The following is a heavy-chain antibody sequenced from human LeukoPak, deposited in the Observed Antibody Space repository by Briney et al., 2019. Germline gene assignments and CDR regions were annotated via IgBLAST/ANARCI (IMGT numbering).Heavy chain of an antibody. Sequence: GASVTVSCKASGGTFSSYAISWVRQAPGQGLEWMGRIIPILGIANYAQKFQGRVTITADKSTSTAYMELSSLRSEDTAVYYCAREGDYGSGSSYYYGMDVWGQGTTVTVSS. CDR2: IIPILGIA. J-gene: IGHJ6*02. CDR1: GGTFSSYA. CDR3: AREGDYGSGSSYYYGMDV. V-gene: IGHV1-69*10. D-gene: IGHD3-10*01.